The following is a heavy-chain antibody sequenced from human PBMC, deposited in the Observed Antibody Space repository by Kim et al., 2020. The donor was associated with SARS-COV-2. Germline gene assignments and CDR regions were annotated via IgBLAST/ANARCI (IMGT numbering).Heavy chain of an antibody. Sequence: GGSLRLSCAASGFTFSNYAIHWVRQPPGKGLEWVTSIEYDGSKQHYAESVKGRFTISRDNSRNTVHLQMNSLRGEDTALYYCASEVHYSGGYSGFFADWGQGTLVTVSS. CDR1: GFTFSNYA. D-gene: IGHD1-26*01. CDR2: IEYDGSKQ. J-gene: IGHJ4*02. V-gene: IGHV3-30-3*01. CDR3: ASEVHYSGGYSGFFAD.